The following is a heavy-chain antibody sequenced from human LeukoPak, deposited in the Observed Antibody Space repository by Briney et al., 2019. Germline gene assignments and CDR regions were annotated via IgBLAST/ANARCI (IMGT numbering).Heavy chain of an antibody. Sequence: ASVKVSCKASGYTFTGSYMQWLRQATGQGLDLMGWINPDSGGTNYAQKFQGRVAMTRDTSISTAYMELSRLRSDDKAVYYCARTRLGELTGDSEAFDIWGQGTMVTVSS. V-gene: IGHV1-2*02. J-gene: IGHJ3*02. CDR3: ARTRLGELTGDSEAFDI. CDR1: GYTFTGSY. D-gene: IGHD7-27*01. CDR2: INPDSGGT.